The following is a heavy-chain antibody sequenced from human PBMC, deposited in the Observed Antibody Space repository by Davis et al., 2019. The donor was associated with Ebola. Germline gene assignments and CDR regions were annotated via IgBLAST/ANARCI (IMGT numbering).Heavy chain of an antibody. J-gene: IGHJ4*02. D-gene: IGHD3-22*01. CDR2: IYHSGST. Sequence: SETLSLTCAVSGGSISSSNWWSWVRQPPGKGLEWIGEIYHSGSTNYNPSLKSRVTISVDTSKNQFSLKLSSVTAADTAVYYCASHLGYYYDSSGYYRTNYFDYWGQGTLVTVSS. CDR3: ASHLGYYYDSSGYYRTNYFDY. CDR1: GGSISSSNW. V-gene: IGHV4-4*02.